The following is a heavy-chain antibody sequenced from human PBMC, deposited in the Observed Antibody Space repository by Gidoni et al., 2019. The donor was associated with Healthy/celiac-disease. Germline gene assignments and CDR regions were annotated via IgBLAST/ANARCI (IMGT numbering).Heavy chain of an antibody. CDR2: IDHSGST. V-gene: IGHV4-4*02. J-gene: IGHJ3*02. Sequence: QVPLPESGPGLVMPSGTLSLTCAVPGGSISSSNWWSWVRQPPGKGLEWIGEIDHSGSTNYNPSLKSRVTISVDKSKNQCSLKLSSVTAADTAVYYCASLSLTGTLDIGGQGTMVTVSS. CDR3: ASLSLTGTLDI. D-gene: IGHD1-20*01. CDR1: GGSISSSNW.